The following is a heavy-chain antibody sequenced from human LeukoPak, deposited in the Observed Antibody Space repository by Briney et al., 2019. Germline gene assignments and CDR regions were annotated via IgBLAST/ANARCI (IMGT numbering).Heavy chain of an antibody. D-gene: IGHD3-3*01. J-gene: IGHJ4*02. V-gene: IGHV1-69*04. Sequence: ASVKVSCKASGGTFSSYAISCVRQAPGQGLEWMGRIIPILGIANYAQKFQGRVTITADKSTSTAYMELSSLRSEDTAVYYCARVGGATDGFDYWGQGTLVTVSS. CDR2: IIPILGIA. CDR1: GGTFSSYA. CDR3: ARVGGATDGFDY.